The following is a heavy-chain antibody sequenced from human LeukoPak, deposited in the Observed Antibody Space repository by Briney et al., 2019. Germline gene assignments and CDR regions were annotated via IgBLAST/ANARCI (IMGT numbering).Heavy chain of an antibody. D-gene: IGHD6-13*01. CDR2: ISTSGSII. V-gene: IGHV3-48*03. J-gene: IGHJ6*03. Sequence: GGSLRLSCAASGFTFSDYEMDWVRQAPGKGLEWILHISTSGSIIHYADSVKGRFTISRDNAKNSLYLQMNSLRAEDTALYFCARDATTEPGTVYMDVWGKGTTVTISS. CDR1: GFTFSDYE. CDR3: ARDATTEPGTVYMDV.